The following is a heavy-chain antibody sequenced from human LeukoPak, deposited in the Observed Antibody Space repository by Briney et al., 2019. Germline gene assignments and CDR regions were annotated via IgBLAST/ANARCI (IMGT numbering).Heavy chain of an antibody. CDR2: ISGSGGST. D-gene: IGHD3-10*01. CDR1: GFTFSNYG. CDR3: AKDTSFITMVRGLENWFDP. V-gene: IGHV3-23*01. Sequence: PGGSLRLSCAASGFTFSNYGMSWVRQAPGKGLEWVSAISGSGGSTYYADSVKGRFTISRDNSKNTLYLQMNSLRAEDTAVYYCAKDTSFITMVRGLENWFDPWGQGTLVTVSS. J-gene: IGHJ5*02.